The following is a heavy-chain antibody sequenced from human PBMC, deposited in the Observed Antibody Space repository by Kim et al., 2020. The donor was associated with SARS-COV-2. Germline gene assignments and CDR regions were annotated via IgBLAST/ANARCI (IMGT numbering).Heavy chain of an antibody. Sequence: SETLSLTCTVSGGSISSSTYYWGWIRQPPGKGLEWIATIYYSGRTFYNQSLKSRVTISVDTSKDQFSLKLSSVTAADTAVYYCARVGYRNGYSTYVDYWGQGTLVSVSS. D-gene: IGHD5-18*01. V-gene: IGHV4-39*01. CDR1: GGSISSSTYY. CDR2: IYYSGRT. CDR3: ARVGYRNGYSTYVDY. J-gene: IGHJ4*02.